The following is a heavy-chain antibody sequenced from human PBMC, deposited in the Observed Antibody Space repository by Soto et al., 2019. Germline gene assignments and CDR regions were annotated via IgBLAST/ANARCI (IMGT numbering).Heavy chain of an antibody. CDR1: GGSIISYS. Sequence: SETLSLTCTVSGGSIISYSWSWVRQPPGKGLEWIRYIYYSGSTNYNPSLKSRVTISVDTSKNQFSLKLSSVTAADTAVYYCARDHRRGYCSSTSCSDDFDIWGQGTMVTVSS. CDR3: ARDHRRGYCSSTSCSDDFDI. V-gene: IGHV4-59*01. D-gene: IGHD2-2*01. J-gene: IGHJ3*02. CDR2: IYYSGST.